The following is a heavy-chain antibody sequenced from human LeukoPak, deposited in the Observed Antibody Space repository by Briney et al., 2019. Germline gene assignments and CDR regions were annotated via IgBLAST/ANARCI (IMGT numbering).Heavy chain of an antibody. J-gene: IGHJ4*02. V-gene: IGHV5-51*01. CDR3: ATHPGGLQSGFDN. CDR2: IHPGDSDT. Sequence: GESLKISCKGSGYSFTSYWIGWVRQMPGKGLEYIGIIHPGDSDTRYSPSFQGQVTISVDRSSSPAYIQWSRLKASDTAMYYCATHPGGLQSGFDNWGQGTLVTVSS. CDR1: GYSFTSYW. D-gene: IGHD5-24*01.